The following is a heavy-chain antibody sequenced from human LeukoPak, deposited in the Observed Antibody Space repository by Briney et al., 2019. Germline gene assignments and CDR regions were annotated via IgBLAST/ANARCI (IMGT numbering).Heavy chain of an antibody. V-gene: IGHV5-51*01. CDR1: GYSFTSYW. Sequence: GESLKSSCKGSGYSFTSYWIGWVRQMPGKGREWMGMVYPGDSDTRYSPSFQGQVTISADKSISTAYLQWSSLKASDTATYYCARRGDYGSGSYPFDYWGQGTLVTVSS. J-gene: IGHJ4*02. D-gene: IGHD3-10*01. CDR3: ARRGDYGSGSYPFDY. CDR2: VYPGDSDT.